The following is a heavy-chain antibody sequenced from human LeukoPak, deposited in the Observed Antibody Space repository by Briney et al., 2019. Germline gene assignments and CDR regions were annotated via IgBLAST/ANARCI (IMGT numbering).Heavy chain of an antibody. Sequence: PGGSLRLSCAASGFTFSSYAMSWVRQAPGKGLEWVSSISSSSSYIYYADSVKGRFTISRDNAKNSLYLQMNSLRAEDTAVYYCARADITMVRGVTYYFDYWGQGTLVTVSS. D-gene: IGHD3-10*01. V-gene: IGHV3-21*01. J-gene: IGHJ4*02. CDR2: ISSSSSYI. CDR1: GFTFSSYA. CDR3: ARADITMVRGVTYYFDY.